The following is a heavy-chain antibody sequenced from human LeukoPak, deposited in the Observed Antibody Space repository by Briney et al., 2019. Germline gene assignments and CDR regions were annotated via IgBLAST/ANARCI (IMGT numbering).Heavy chain of an antibody. CDR2: ISSSSSYI. D-gene: IGHD3-10*01. Sequence: GGSLRLSCAASGFSFSSYNMNWVRQAPGKGLEWVSFISSSSSYIYYADSLKGRFTISRDNSKNTLYLQMNSLRAEDTAVYYCAKDYSKTSYYGSGTYYRPNWFDPWGQGTLVTVSS. CDR1: GFSFSSYN. J-gene: IGHJ5*02. V-gene: IGHV3-21*01. CDR3: AKDYSKTSYYGSGTYYRPNWFDP.